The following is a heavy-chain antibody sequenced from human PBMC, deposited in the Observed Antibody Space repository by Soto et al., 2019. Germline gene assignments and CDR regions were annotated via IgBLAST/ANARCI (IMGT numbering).Heavy chain of an antibody. J-gene: IGHJ4*02. CDR1: GYTFSSYY. Sequence: GASVKVSCKASGYTFSSYYMNWVRQAPGQGLEWLGIINPSGGYTTYAQRFLGRVTITSDTSANTVYMELNSLTSEDTAMYYCTRSAISPYGGLIGPFDYWGQGNLVTVSS. CDR3: TRSAISPYGGLIGPFDY. V-gene: IGHV1-46*01. CDR2: INPSGGYT. D-gene: IGHD3-16*02.